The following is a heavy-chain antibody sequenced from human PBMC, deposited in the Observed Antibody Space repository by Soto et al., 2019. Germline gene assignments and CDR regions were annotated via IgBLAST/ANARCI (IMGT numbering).Heavy chain of an antibody. V-gene: IGHV3-74*03. D-gene: IGHD6-19*01. CDR2: INSDGSST. CDR3: ARDPAPIGWYDY. Sequence: EVQLVESGGGLVQPGGSLRLSCAASGFTFSNYWMHWVRPAPGKGLVWVSRINSDGSSTMYADSVKGRFTIFRDNAKNTLYLQMNSLRAEDTAVYYCARDPAPIGWYDYWGQGTLVTVSS. CDR1: GFTFSNYW. J-gene: IGHJ4*02.